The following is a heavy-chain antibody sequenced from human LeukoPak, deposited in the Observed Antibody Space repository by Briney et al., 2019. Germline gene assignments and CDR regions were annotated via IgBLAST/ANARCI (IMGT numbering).Heavy chain of an antibody. J-gene: IGHJ6*02. CDR3: ARDTLIHGMDV. D-gene: IGHD2-8*01. CDR1: GGSFSGYY. Sequence: SETLSLTCAVYGGSFSGYYWSWIRQPPGKGLEWIGEINHSGSTNYNPSLKSRVTISVDTSKNQFSLKLSSVTAADTAVYYCARDTLIHGMDVWGQGTTVTVSS. V-gene: IGHV4-34*01. CDR2: INHSGST.